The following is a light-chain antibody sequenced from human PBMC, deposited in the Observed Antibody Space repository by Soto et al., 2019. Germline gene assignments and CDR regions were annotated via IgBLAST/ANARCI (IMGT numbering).Light chain of an antibody. J-gene: IGKJ3*01. Sequence: EIVLTQSPGTLSLSPGERATLSCRASQSVTRNYLAWYQQKPGQAPRLLIHDASSRASGIPDRFTGSGSGTNSTLTISRLEPEDFAVYYCQQHFGAPFTFGPGTKVDIK. CDR3: QQHFGAPFT. CDR1: QSVTRNY. V-gene: IGKV3-20*01. CDR2: DAS.